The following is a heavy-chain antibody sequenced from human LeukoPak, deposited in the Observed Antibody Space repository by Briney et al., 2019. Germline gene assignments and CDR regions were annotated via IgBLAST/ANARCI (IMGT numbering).Heavy chain of an antibody. CDR3: VRSLTGTDDY. J-gene: IGHJ4*02. Sequence: GGSLRLSCAASGFTFSTSWMHWVRQAPGKGLVWVSHINRDGSRTTYADSVKGRFTISGDNAKNTVYLQMNSLRAEDTALYFCVRSLTGTDDYWGQGTLVTVSS. D-gene: IGHD3-9*01. CDR2: INRDGSRT. CDR1: GFTFSTSW. V-gene: IGHV3-74*01.